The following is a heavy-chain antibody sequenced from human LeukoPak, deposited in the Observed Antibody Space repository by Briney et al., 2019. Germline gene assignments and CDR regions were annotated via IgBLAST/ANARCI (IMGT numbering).Heavy chain of an antibody. Sequence: GGSLRLSCAASGFTVSSNYMSWVRQAPGKGLEWVSVIYSGGSTYYADSVKGRFTISRDNSKNTLYLQMNSLRAEDTAVYYCARDQTYYYDSSGYLFDYWGQGTLVTVSS. CDR2: IYSGGST. D-gene: IGHD3-22*01. CDR3: ARDQTYYYDSSGYLFDY. J-gene: IGHJ4*02. V-gene: IGHV3-53*05. CDR1: GFTVSSNY.